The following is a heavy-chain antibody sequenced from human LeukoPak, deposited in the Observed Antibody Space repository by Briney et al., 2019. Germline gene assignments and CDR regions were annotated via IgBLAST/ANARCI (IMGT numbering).Heavy chain of an antibody. CDR2: ISASGAST. J-gene: IGHJ4*02. CDR1: GSTFISYA. Sequence: GGSLRPSCAPSGSTFISYAMSWVRQPAGGWREWVSAISASGASTYYADSVKGRFTISRDNSKNTLYLQMNSLIAEDTVVYYCAKDEDSSSWYLYDYWGQGTLATVSS. CDR3: AKDEDSSSWYLYDY. D-gene: IGHD6-13*01. V-gene: IGHV3-23*01.